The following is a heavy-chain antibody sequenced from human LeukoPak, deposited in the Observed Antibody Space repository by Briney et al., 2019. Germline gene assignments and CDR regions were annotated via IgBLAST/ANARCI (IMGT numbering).Heavy chain of an antibody. J-gene: IGHJ4*02. D-gene: IGHD2-8*01. CDR2: ISGSGGST. V-gene: IGHV3-23*01. CDR3: AAVIVLMPS. Sequence: GGSLRLSCAASGFSLNSYVMNWVRQAPGKGLEWVSGISGSGGSTYYADSVKGRFTISRDNSKNTLYLQMNSLRAEDTAVYYCAAVIVLMPSWGQGTLVTVSS. CDR1: GFSLNSYV.